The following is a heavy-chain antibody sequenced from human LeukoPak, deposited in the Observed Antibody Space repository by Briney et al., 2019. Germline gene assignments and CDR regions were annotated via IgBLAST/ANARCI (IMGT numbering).Heavy chain of an antibody. D-gene: IGHD2-8*01. J-gene: IGHJ6*03. V-gene: IGHV4-39*01. CDR2: IYYNGNS. Sequence: SETLSLTCSVSGGSVRSRDYYWAWVRQPPGKGLEWIATIYYNGNSYYNPSLESRVTISVDMSKNQFSLKLSSVTAADTAVYYCARASGYCTNGVCPDYYYYYMDVWGKGTTVTVSS. CDR3: ARASGYCTNGVCPDYYYYYMDV. CDR1: GGSVRSRDYY.